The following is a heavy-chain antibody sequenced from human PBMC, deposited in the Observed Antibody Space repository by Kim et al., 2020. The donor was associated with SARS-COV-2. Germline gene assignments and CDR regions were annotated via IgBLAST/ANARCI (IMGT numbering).Heavy chain of an antibody. D-gene: IGHD1-26*01. CDR1: GFTFSSYG. J-gene: IGHJ3*02. CDR3: AKEGASGSYRHTYDAFDI. CDR2: ISYDGSNK. V-gene: IGHV3-30*18. Sequence: GGSLRLSCAASGFTFSSYGMHWVRQAPGKGLEWVAVISYDGSNKYYADSVKGRFTISRDNSKNTLYLQMNSLRAEDTAVYYCAKEGASGSYRHTYDAFDIWGQGTMVTVSS.